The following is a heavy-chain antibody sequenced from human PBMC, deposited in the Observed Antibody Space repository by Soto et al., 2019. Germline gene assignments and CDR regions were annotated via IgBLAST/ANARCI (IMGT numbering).Heavy chain of an antibody. V-gene: IGHV3-48*02. J-gene: IGHJ6*02. D-gene: IGHD1-26*01. CDR2: ISSSSSTI. CDR1: GFTFSSYS. Sequence: GGSLRLSCAASGFTFSSYSMNWVRQAPGKGLEWVSYISSSSSTIYYADSVKGRFTISRDNAKNSLYLQMNSLRDEDTAVYYCARDKRGRGSYYGYYYYYGMDVWGQGTTVTVSS. CDR3: ARDKRGRGSYYGYYYYYGMDV.